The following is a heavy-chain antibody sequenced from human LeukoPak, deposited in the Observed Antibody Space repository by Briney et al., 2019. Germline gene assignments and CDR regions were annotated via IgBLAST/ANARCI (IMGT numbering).Heavy chain of an antibody. V-gene: IGHV3-23*01. D-gene: IGHD3-16*01. Sequence: PGGSLSLSCAASGFTFNNYAMSWVRQAPGKGLGWVSSISGSGGRTYYVDSVKGRFTISRDNFKNTLYLQMNSLRAEDTAVYYCATGWGGDDYWGQGSLVTVSS. J-gene: IGHJ4*02. CDR2: ISGSGGRT. CDR1: GFTFNNYA. CDR3: ATGWGGDDY.